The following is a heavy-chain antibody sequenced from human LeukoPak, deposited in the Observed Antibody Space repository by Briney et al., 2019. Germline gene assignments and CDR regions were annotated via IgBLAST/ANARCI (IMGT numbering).Heavy chain of an antibody. CDR2: INPNSGGT. CDR1: GYSFTGYY. D-gene: IGHD3-10*01. Sequence: ASVKVSCKASGYSFTGYYIHWVRQAPGQGLEWMGWINPNSGGTKDAQNFQGRVTMTIDTSISTTYMELSGLRSDDTAVYYCARTYSSGSSNSFDPWGQGTLVTVSS. CDR3: ARTYSSGSSNSFDP. V-gene: IGHV1-2*02. J-gene: IGHJ5*02.